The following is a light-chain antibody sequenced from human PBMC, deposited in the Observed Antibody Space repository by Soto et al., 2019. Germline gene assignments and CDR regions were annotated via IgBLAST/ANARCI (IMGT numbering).Light chain of an antibody. CDR1: QSLVHSDGIAY. J-gene: IGKJ5*01. CDR2: KVS. Sequence: DVVMTQSPLSLPVTLGQPASISCRSSQSLVHSDGIAYFSWFQQRPGRSPRRLIYKVSNRDSGVPARFSGSGSGTAFALKISRVEAEDVGVYYCMQGTHWPITFGQGTRLEIK. CDR3: MQGTHWPIT. V-gene: IGKV2-30*02.